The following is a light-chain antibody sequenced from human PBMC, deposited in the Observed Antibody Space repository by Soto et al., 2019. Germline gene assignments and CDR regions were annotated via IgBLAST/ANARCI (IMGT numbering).Light chain of an antibody. Sequence: DIQMTQSPSSLSASVGDRVIITCRTSQSISSCLNWYQQKPGKAPRLLIYAASSLQSGVPSRFSGGGSGTYFTLTISSLQPEDFATYYCQQSYGTPNTFGQGTKLEIK. CDR3: QQSYGTPNT. J-gene: IGKJ2*01. CDR1: QSISSC. V-gene: IGKV1-39*01. CDR2: AAS.